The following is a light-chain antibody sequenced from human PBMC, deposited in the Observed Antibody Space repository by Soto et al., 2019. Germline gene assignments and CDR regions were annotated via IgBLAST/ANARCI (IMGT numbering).Light chain of an antibody. Sequence: EIVLTQSQYTLSLSPGWRATLSCRASQTVIHNHLAWHQQKPGQAPRIXIYGASTRATGIPARFSGSGSGTDFNLTISSLQAEDFATYYCQQTRSYPSTFGGGTKVDI. CDR3: QQTRSYPST. J-gene: IGKJ4*01. V-gene: IGKV3-20*01. CDR2: GAS. CDR1: QTVIHNH.